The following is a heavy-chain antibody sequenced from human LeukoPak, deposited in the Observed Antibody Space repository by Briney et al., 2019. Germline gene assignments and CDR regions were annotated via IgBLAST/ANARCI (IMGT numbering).Heavy chain of an antibody. D-gene: IGHD3-10*02. J-gene: IGHJ6*04. CDR2: ISSGGGTI. V-gene: IGHV3-48*03. CDR1: GFTFSSYE. Sequence: GGSLRLSCAASGFTFSSYEMNWVRQAPGKRLEWVSYISSGGGTIYYADSVKGRFTISRDNAKNSLYLQMNSLRAEDTAVYYCAELGITMIGGVWGKGTTVTISS. CDR3: AELGITMIGGV.